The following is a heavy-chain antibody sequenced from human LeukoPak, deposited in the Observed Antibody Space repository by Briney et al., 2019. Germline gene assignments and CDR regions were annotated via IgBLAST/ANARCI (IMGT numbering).Heavy chain of an antibody. CDR1: GYSFSSYW. CDR2: IYPRDSRT. D-gene: IGHD3-10*01. J-gene: IGHJ4*02. CDR3: ARLGTYWSNYYFEY. Sequence: PGESLKISCKGSGYSFSSYWIAWVRQMPGKGLEWMGIIYPRDSRTTYSPSFQGQVTISVDKSISTAYLQWSSLKASDTAMYYCARLGTYWSNYYFEYWGQGTLVTVSS. V-gene: IGHV5-51*01.